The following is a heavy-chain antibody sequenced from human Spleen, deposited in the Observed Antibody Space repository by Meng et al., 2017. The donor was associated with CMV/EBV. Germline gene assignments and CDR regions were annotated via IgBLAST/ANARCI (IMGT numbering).Heavy chain of an antibody. CDR1: GGTFSSYA. J-gene: IGHJ6*02. V-gene: IGHV1-69*05. Sequence: SVKVSCKASGGTFSSYAISWVRQAPGQGLEWMGGIIPIFGTANYAQKFQGRVTITTDESTSTAYMELSSLRSEDTAVYYCATPRSCSSTSCYNGMDVWGQGTTVTVSS. CDR2: IIPIFGTA. CDR3: ATPRSCSSTSCYNGMDV. D-gene: IGHD2-2*02.